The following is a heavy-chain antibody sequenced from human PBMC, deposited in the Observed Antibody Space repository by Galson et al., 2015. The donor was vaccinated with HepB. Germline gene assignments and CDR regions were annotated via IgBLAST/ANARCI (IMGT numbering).Heavy chain of an antibody. CDR1: GFTVSSNY. Sequence: SLRLSCAASGFTVSSNYMSWVRQAPGKGLEWVSYIGSSSSTIYYADSVKGRFTISRDNAKNSLYLQMNSLRAEDTAVYYCAGRHPYWGQGTLVTVSS. J-gene: IGHJ4*02. CDR3: AGRHPY. V-gene: IGHV3-48*01. CDR2: IGSSSSTI.